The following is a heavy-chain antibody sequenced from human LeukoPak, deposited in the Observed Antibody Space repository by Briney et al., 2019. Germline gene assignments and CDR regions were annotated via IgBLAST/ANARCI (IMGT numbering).Heavy chain of an antibody. D-gene: IGHD1-26*01. CDR2: ITSGSSYI. CDR1: GFTFSSYN. J-gene: IGHJ6*03. V-gene: IGHV3-21*01. Sequence: GGSLRLSCAASGFTFSSYNMNWVRQAPGKGLEWVSSITSGSSYIYYADSVKGRFTISRDNAKNSLYLQMNSLGAEDTAVYYCAREPYSGSYGNYYYYFMDVWGKGTTVTISS. CDR3: AREPYSGSYGNYYYYFMDV.